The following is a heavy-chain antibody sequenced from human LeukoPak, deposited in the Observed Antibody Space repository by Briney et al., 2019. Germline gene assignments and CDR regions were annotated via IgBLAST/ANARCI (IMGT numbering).Heavy chain of an antibody. CDR2: ISGVSSYI. D-gene: IGHD6-6*01. CDR1: GFSFSSYS. V-gene: IGHV3-21*01. J-gene: IGHJ4*02. Sequence: PGGSLRLSCAASGFSFSSYSMKWVRQAPGKGLEWVSSISGVSSYIYYADSVKGRFTISRDNAKNSLYLQMNSLRAEDTAVYYCAREEYSSSTYWGQGTLVSVSS. CDR3: AREEYSSSTY.